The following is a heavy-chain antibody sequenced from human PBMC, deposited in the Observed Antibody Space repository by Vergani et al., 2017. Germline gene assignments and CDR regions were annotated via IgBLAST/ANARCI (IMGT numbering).Heavy chain of an antibody. CDR2: IRSKAYDWTT. V-gene: IGHV3-49*03. Sequence: EVQLVESGGGVVQPGRSLRLSCTASGFTFGDYAMSWFRQAPGKGLEWVGFIRSKAYDWTTEYAASVKSRFTISRDDSKSIAYLQMNSLKTEDTAVYYCTRDFRNYSWNYYYYMDVWGKGTTVTVSS. J-gene: IGHJ6*03. CDR1: GFTFGDYA. D-gene: IGHD1-7*01. CDR3: TRDFRNYSWNYYYYMDV.